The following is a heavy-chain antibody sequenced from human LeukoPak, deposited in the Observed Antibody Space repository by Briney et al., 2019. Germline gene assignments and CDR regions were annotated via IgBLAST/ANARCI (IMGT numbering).Heavy chain of an antibody. Sequence: SGTLSLTCVVSGASISSSNWWGWVRQPPGRGLEWIGELYHIGSTNYNPSLKSRVTISVDRSNHQFSLKVTSVTAADTAIYYCARANYDVLTGYFKFDYWGQGTLVTVSS. J-gene: IGHJ4*02. CDR2: LYHIGST. CDR3: ARANYDVLTGYFKFDY. V-gene: IGHV4-4*02. CDR1: GASISSSNW. D-gene: IGHD3-9*01.